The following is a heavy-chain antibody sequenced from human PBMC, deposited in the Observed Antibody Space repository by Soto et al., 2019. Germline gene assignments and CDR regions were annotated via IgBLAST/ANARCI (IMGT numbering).Heavy chain of an antibody. CDR2: ISNRGDP. J-gene: IGHJ3*02. V-gene: IGHV3-66*01. Sequence: EVQLVESGGGLVQPGGSLRLSCTASGFIVSNTYVNWVRQAPGKGLEWVSVISNRGDPHYADSVRGRCSLSRDISDNTLHLQMNNLGVDDTAVYYCARDPRYCRGGSCSITGDAYDIWGQGTMVTVSS. CDR1: GFIVSNTY. CDR3: ARDPRYCRGGSCSITGDAYDI. D-gene: IGHD2-15*01.